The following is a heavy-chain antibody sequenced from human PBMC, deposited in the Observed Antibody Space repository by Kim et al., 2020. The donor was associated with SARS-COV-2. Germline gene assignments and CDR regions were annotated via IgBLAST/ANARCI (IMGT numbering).Heavy chain of an antibody. CDR2: IKQDGSEK. D-gene: IGHD2-21*01. V-gene: IGHV3-7*01. CDR1: GFTFSSYW. J-gene: IGHJ6*02. CDR3: ASQRNRAWDV. Sequence: GGSLRLSCVATGFTFSSYWMSWVRQAPGKGLEWVANIKQDGSEKYYVDSVRGRFTISRDNAKNSLYLQMNSLRAEDTAVYYCASQRNRAWDVWAQGTTVT.